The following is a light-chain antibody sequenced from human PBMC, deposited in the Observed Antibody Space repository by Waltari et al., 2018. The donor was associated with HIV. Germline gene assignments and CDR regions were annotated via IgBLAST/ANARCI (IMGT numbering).Light chain of an antibody. V-gene: IGKV1-5*03. Sequence: DIQMTQSPSTLSASVGDRVTITCRASQSIGMWLAWYQQKPGTAPNLLISEASSLGSGVPSRFSGRGSGTEFTLTSSSLQPDDFATYYCQQYNDYWTFGQGTKVEVK. CDR1: QSIGMW. J-gene: IGKJ1*01. CDR2: EAS. CDR3: QQYNDYWT.